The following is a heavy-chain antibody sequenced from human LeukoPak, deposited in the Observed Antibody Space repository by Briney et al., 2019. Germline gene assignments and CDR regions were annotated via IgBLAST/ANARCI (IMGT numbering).Heavy chain of an antibody. Sequence: PSVKLSCNASGGTFSSYANSWVRQAPGQGLEWKGRIIPIFGIANYAQRFQGRGTITADKSTSTAYMELSSLRCEDTAVYYCARLDSSGEGLDYWSQGTLVTVYS. CDR3: ARLDSSGEGLDY. CDR1: GGTFSSYA. D-gene: IGHD3-22*01. V-gene: IGHV1-69*04. CDR2: IIPIFGIA. J-gene: IGHJ4*02.